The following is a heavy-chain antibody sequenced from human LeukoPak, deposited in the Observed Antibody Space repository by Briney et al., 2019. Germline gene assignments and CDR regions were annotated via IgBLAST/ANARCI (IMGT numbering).Heavy chain of an antibody. J-gene: IGHJ4*02. Sequence: PGGSLRLSCGASGFTFSSYAMSWVRQAPGKGLEWVSAISASGGSTYYADSVKGRFTISRDNSKNTLYAQMNSLRAEDTAVYYCAKDTSGYSSSWSDYWGQGTLVTVSS. CDR3: AKDTSGYSSSWSDY. D-gene: IGHD6-13*01. CDR1: GFTFSSYA. V-gene: IGHV3-23*01. CDR2: ISASGGST.